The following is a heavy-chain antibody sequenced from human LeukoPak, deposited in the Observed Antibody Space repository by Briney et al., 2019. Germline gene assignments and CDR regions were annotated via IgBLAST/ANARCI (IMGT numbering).Heavy chain of an antibody. CDR3: ATGIAAARGWFDP. CDR1: GGSISSYY. V-gene: IGHV4-34*01. Sequence: PSETLSLTCIVSGGSISSYYWSWIRQPPGKGLEWIGEINHSGSTNYNPSLKSRVTISVDTSKNQFSLKLSSVTAADTAVYYCATGIAAARGWFDPWGQATLVTVSS. D-gene: IGHD6-13*01. J-gene: IGHJ5*02. CDR2: INHSGST.